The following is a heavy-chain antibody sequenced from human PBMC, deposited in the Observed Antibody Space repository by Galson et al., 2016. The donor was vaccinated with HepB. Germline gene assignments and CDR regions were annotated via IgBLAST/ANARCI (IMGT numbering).Heavy chain of an antibody. CDR1: GFPFSSYA. V-gene: IGHV3-64D*06. Sequence: SLRLSCAASGFPFSSYAMYWVRQAPGKGLEFVSAITIYGGRTHYADSVKGRFTISRDDSKNTLNLQMSRLRTEDTAVYYCVRGRVNDFWSGYTERATHYFESWGQGNLVTVSS. J-gene: IGHJ4*02. CDR2: ITIYGGRT. D-gene: IGHD3-3*01. CDR3: VRGRVNDFWSGYTERATHYFES.